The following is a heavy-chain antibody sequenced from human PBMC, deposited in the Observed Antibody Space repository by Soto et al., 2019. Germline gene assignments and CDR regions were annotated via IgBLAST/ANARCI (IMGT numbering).Heavy chain of an antibody. CDR1: GFTVSSNY. V-gene: IGHV3-66*01. J-gene: IGHJ3*01. CDR3: ARYSLEFDAFDF. CDR2: IYSGVST. D-gene: IGHD1-1*01. Sequence: EVQLVESGGGLVQPGGSLRLSCAASGFTVSSNYMSWVRQAPGTGLEWVSVIYSGVSTYYADSVKGRFTISRDNSKNTLYLQMNSLRAEDTAVYYYARYSLEFDAFDFWGQGTMVTVSS.